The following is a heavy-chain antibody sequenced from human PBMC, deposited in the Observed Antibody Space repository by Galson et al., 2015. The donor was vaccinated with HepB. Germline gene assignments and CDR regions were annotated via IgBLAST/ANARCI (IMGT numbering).Heavy chain of an antibody. CDR2: IGTAGDT. CDR1: GFTFSSYD. CDR3: ARGTFGGVEDAFDI. Sequence: SLRLSCAASGFTFSSYDMHWVRQATGKGLEWVSAIGTAGDTYYPGSVKGRFTISRENAKNSLYLQMNSLRAGDTAVYYCARGTFGGVEDAFDIWGQGTMVTVSS. V-gene: IGHV3-13*04. D-gene: IGHD3-16*01. J-gene: IGHJ3*02.